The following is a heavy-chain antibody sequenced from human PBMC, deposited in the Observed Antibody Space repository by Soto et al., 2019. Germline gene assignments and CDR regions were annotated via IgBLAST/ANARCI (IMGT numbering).Heavy chain of an antibody. CDR3: ARDRRVPNRAFDI. CDR1: GYTFTSYA. V-gene: IGHV1-3*01. Sequence: GGSVKVSCKASGYTFTSYAMHWVRQAPGQRLEWMGWINAGNGNTKYSQKFQGRVTITRDTSASTAYMELSSLRSEDTAVYYCARDRRVPNRAFDIWGQGTMVTVSS. J-gene: IGHJ3*02. CDR2: INAGNGNT.